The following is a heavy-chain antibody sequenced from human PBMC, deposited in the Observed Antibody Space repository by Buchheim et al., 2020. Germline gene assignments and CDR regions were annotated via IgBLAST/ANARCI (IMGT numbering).Heavy chain of an antibody. Sequence: DVQLVESGGGLVQPGGSLRLSCAASGFRFSVYWMTWVRQAPGKGLEWVANINKDGSEKNYVYSVKGRFSISRDNAENALYLKMNSLRAEDTAIYYCATYRLGFCSGDACHEMDVWGQGTT. CDR3: ATYRLGFCSGDACHEMDV. V-gene: IGHV3-7*01. CDR2: INKDGSEK. D-gene: IGHD2-15*01. CDR1: GFRFSVYW. J-gene: IGHJ6*02.